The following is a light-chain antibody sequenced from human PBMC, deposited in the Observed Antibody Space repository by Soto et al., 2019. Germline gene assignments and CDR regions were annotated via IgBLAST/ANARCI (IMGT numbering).Light chain of an antibody. Sequence: QSALTQPASVSGSPGQSITISCTVTSSDVGAYDYVSWYQQHPDKAPKLMIYEVSNRPSGVSNRFSGSKSVNTATLTISGLQAEDEADNYCSSYTSSSTRVFGTGTKVTVL. CDR1: SSDVGAYDY. CDR2: EVS. V-gene: IGLV2-14*03. J-gene: IGLJ1*01. CDR3: SSYTSSSTRV.